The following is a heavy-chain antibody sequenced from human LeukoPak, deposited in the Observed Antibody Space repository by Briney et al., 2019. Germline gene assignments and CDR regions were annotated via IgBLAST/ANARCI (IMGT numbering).Heavy chain of an antibody. CDR1: GGSFSGYY. CDR2: INHSGST. Sequence: SETLSLTCAVYGGSFSGYYWSWIRQPPGKGLEWIGEINHSGSTNYNPSRKSRVTISVDTSKNQFSLKLSSVTAADTAVYYCAGGPPYSSNVGEQWGQGTLVTLSS. D-gene: IGHD6-13*01. V-gene: IGHV4-34*01. J-gene: IGHJ4*02. CDR3: AGGPPYSSNVGEQ.